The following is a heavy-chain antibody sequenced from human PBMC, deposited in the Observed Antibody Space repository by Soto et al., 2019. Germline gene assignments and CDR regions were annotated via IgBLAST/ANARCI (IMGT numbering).Heavy chain of an antibody. D-gene: IGHD3-3*01. CDR1: GFTFSSYA. CDR3: AKPDSEDEIFGVVLVACDI. CDR2: ISGSGGST. Sequence: EVQLLESGGGLVQPGGSLRLSCAASGFTFSSYAMSWVRQAPGKGLEWVSAISGSGGSTYYADSVKGRFTISRDNSKNTLSLQMNSLRAEDTAVYYCAKPDSEDEIFGVVLVACDIWGQGKMVTVSS. V-gene: IGHV3-23*01. J-gene: IGHJ3*02.